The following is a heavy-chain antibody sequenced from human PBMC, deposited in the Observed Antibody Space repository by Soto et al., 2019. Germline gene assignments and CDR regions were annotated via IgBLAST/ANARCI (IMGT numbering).Heavy chain of an antibody. J-gene: IGHJ4*01. V-gene: IGHV1-69*01. CDR2: VIPILATT. CDR1: GGTSSRYA. Sequence: QVQVVQSGAEVKKPGSSVRVSCKDSGGTSSRYAITWMRQAPGQGLEWMGGVIPILATTDYAQKFQGRVMFIADESTSTVYMELSSLTSEATAVYYCASGGTTVNRLLDFWGHGTLVTV. D-gene: IGHD1-1*01. CDR3: ASGGTTVNRLLDF.